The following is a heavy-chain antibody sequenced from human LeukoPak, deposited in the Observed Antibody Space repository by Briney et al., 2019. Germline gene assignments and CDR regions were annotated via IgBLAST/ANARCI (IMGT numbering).Heavy chain of an antibody. Sequence: SETLSLTCTVSGGSISSSSYYWGWIRQPPGKGLEWIGSIYYSGSTYYNPSLKSRVTISVDTSKNQFSLKLSSVTAADTAGYYCALTPDWFDPWGQGTLVTVSS. V-gene: IGHV4-39*01. CDR2: IYYSGST. CDR1: GGSISSSSYY. D-gene: IGHD4-11*01. CDR3: ALTPDWFDP. J-gene: IGHJ5*02.